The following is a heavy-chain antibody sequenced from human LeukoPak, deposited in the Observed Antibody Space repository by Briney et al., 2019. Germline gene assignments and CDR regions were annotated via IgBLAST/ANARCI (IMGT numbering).Heavy chain of an antibody. V-gene: IGHV3-7*03. CDR2: INHNGNVN. D-gene: IGHD3-16*01. J-gene: IGHJ6*02. Sequence: GGSLRLSCAASGFTFSHYIMHWVRQAPGKGLEWVASINHNGNVNYYVDSVKGRFTISRDNAKNSLYLQMSNLRAEDTAVYFCARGGGLDVWGQGATVTVSS. CDR3: ARGGGLDV. CDR1: GFTFSHYI.